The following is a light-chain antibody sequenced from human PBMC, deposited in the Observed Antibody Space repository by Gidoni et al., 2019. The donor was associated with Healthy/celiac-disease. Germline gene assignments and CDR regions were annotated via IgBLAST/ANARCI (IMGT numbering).Light chain of an antibody. CDR1: SSNIGAGYD. CDR3: QSYDSTHYV. CDR2: GNS. V-gene: IGLV1-40*01. Sequence: QSVLTQPPSVSGAPGQRVTISCTGSSSNIGAGYDVHWYQQLPGTDPKLLIYGNSNRPSGVPDRFSGSKSGTSASLAITGLQAEDEADYYCQSYDSTHYVFETGTKVTVL. J-gene: IGLJ1*01.